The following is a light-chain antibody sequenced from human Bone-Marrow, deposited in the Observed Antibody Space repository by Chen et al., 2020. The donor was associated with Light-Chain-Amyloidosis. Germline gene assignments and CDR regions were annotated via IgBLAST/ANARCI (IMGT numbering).Light chain of an antibody. CDR1: QSLIHTDGNTY. J-gene: IGKJ2*01. Sequence: VVMTQSPLSLTVTLGQPASISCRSSQSLIHTDGNTYLHWFQQRPGQSPRRLIYKVSNRDSGVPDRVSGSGSGTDFTLKISRVEAEDVGVYYCTQVIHWLYVFGQATKLEIK. CDR3: TQVIHWLYV. CDR2: KVS. V-gene: IGKV2-30*02.